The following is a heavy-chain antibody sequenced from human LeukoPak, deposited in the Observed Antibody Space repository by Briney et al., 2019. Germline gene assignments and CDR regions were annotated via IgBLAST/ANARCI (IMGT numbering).Heavy chain of an antibody. V-gene: IGHV3-48*03. J-gene: IGHJ4*02. CDR1: GFTFSSYE. CDR2: ISSSGSTI. D-gene: IGHD1-26*01. CDR3: AREGGEWELLRTFDY. Sequence: GGSLRLSCAGSGFTFSSYEMNWVRQAPGKGLEWVSYISSSGSTIYYADSVKGRFTISRDNAKNSLYLQMNSLRAEDTAVYYCAREGGEWELLRTFDYWGQGTLVTVSS.